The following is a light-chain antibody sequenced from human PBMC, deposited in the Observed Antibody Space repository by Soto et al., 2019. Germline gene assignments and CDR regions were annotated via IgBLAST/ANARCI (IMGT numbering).Light chain of an antibody. V-gene: IGKV1-39*01. Sequence: DIQMTQSPSSLSASVGDRVTITCRASQSISSYLNWYQQKPGKAPKLLIYAASSLQSGVPSRFSGSRSGTEFTLTISSLQSEDFAVYYCQQYNNWPPITFGQGTRLEI. CDR3: QQYNNWPPIT. J-gene: IGKJ5*01. CDR1: QSISSY. CDR2: AAS.